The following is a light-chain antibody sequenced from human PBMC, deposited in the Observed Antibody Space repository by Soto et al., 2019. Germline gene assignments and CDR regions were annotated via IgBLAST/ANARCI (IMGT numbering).Light chain of an antibody. V-gene: IGKV1-33*01. CDR2: DAS. Sequence: DIQMPQSPSSLSASAGDSVTITCQASRDISVYLNWYQHKPGHPPKLLVFDASNLHTGVPSRFSGRGSATHYTFTITTLQPEDLAAYYCQQYENLPPYTFGQGTKLDIK. J-gene: IGKJ2*01. CDR3: QQYENLPPYT. CDR1: RDISVY.